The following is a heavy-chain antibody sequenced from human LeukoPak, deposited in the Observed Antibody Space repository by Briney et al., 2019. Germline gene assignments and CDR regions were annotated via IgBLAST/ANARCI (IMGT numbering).Heavy chain of an antibody. CDR1: GFNFSSYW. V-gene: IGHV4-38-2*01. J-gene: IGHJ4*02. Sequence: PGGSLRLSCAASGFNFSSYWMHWVRQAPGKGLEWIGSIYHSGSTYYNPSLKSRVTISVDTSKNQFSLKLSSVTAADTAVYYCARGDYDFWSGYYYRMYYFDYWGQGTLVTVSS. CDR2: IYHSGST. CDR3: ARGDYDFWSGYYYRMYYFDY. D-gene: IGHD3-3*01.